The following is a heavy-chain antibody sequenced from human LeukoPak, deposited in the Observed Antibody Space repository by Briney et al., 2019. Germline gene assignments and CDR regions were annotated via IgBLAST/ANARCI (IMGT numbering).Heavy chain of an antibody. CDR2: IYYSGST. D-gene: IGHD5-24*01. Sequence: SETLSLTCTVSGGSMSSYYWSWIRQHPGKGLEWIGYIYYSGSTYYNPSLKSRVTISVDTSKNQFSLKLSSVTAADTAVYYCARDSSTRGGFDYWGQGTLVTVSS. J-gene: IGHJ4*02. CDR3: ARDSSTRGGFDY. V-gene: IGHV4-59*06. CDR1: GGSMSSYY.